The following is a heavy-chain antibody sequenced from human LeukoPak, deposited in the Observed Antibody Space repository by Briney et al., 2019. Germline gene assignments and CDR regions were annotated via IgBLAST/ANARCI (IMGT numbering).Heavy chain of an antibody. J-gene: IGHJ5*02. D-gene: IGHD2-2*01. V-gene: IGHV3-11*04. CDR3: ARGLVGYGSSTSCTNWFDP. Sequence: NPGGSLRLSCAASGFTFSDYYMSWIRQAPGKGLEWVSSISSSASIIYYADSVKGRFTISRDNAKNSLYLQMISLGAEDTAVYYCARGLVGYGSSTSCTNWFDPWGQGTLVTVSS. CDR2: ISSSASII. CDR1: GFTFSDYY.